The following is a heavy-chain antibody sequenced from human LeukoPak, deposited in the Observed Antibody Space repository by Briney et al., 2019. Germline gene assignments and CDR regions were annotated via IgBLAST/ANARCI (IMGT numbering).Heavy chain of an antibody. Sequence: PSQTLSLTCTVSGGSISSGDYYWSWIRQPPGKGLEWIGYIYYSGSTYYNPSLKSRVTISVDTSKNQFSLKLSSVTAADPAVYYCARGDGSGYPVDYWGQGTLVTVSS. V-gene: IGHV4-30-4*01. D-gene: IGHD3-22*01. CDR1: GGSISSGDYY. CDR2: IYYSGST. CDR3: ARGDGSGYPVDY. J-gene: IGHJ4*02.